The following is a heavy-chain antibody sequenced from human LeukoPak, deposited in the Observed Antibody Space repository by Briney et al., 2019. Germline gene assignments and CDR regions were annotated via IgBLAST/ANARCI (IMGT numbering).Heavy chain of an antibody. J-gene: IGHJ3*02. CDR1: GFTFSNYG. D-gene: IGHD1-20*01. V-gene: IGHV3-30*02. CDR3: ARVITGTTDDAFDI. Sequence: GGSLRLSCVASGFTFSNYGMHWVRQAPGKGLEWVAFIRYDGNEKYYADSVEGRFTVSRDNSKNTLYLQMNSLRAEDTAVYYCARVITGTTDDAFDIWGQGTMVTVSS. CDR2: IRYDGNEK.